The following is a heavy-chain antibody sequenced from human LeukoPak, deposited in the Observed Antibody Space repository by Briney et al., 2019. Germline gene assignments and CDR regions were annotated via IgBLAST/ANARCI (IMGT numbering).Heavy chain of an antibody. D-gene: IGHD5-18*01. Sequence: ASVKVPCKASGGTFSSSAIIWVRQAPGQGLEWMGGIIPIFGTANYAQKFQGRVTIATDEYTSTAYMELSSIGSEAAAVYYCARGVDTATGWGDPIYYYYYMDVWGKGTTVTVSS. J-gene: IGHJ6*03. CDR2: IIPIFGTA. V-gene: IGHV1-69*05. CDR1: GGTFSSSA. CDR3: ARGVDTATGWGDPIYYYYYMDV.